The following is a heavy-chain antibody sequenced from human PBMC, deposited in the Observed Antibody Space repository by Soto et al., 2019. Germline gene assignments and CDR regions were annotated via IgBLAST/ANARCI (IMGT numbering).Heavy chain of an antibody. V-gene: IGHV3-23*01. CDR1: GFTFSSYA. D-gene: IGHD6-13*01. CDR3: AKGIRSSSLRYYFDY. J-gene: IGHJ4*02. CDR2: ISGSGGST. Sequence: LRLSCAASGFTFSSYAMSWVRQAPGKGLEWVSAISGSGGSTYYADSVKGRFTISRDNSKNTLYLQMNSLRAEDTAVYYCAKGIRSSSLRYYFDYWGQGTLVTVS.